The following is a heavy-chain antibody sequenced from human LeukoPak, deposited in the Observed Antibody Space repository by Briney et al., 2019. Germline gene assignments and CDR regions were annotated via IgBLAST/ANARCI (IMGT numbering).Heavy chain of an antibody. CDR3: ARDNGVTAVAGHFDY. CDR2: ILYDGSNK. Sequence: GGSLRLSCAASGFTFSRYAMHWVRQAPGKGLEWVAVILYDGSNKYYADSVKGRFTISRDNSKNTLHLQMNSLRAEDTAVYYCARDNGVTAVAGHFDYWGQGTLVTVSS. V-gene: IGHV3-30-3*01. CDR1: GFTFSRYA. D-gene: IGHD6-19*01. J-gene: IGHJ4*02.